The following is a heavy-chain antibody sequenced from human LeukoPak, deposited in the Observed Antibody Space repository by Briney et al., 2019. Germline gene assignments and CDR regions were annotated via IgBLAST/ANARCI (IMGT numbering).Heavy chain of an antibody. J-gene: IGHJ5*02. CDR2: IYYSGST. V-gene: IGHV4-30-4*08. CDR3: ARDSSQYNWFDP. CDR1: GGSLSSGDYY. D-gene: IGHD6-13*01. Sequence: SETLSLTCTVSGGSLSSGDYYWSWIRQPPGKGLQRIGYIYYSGSTYYNPSLKSRVTISVDTSKDQFSLKLSSVTAADTAVYYCARDSSQYNWFDPWGQGTLVTVSS.